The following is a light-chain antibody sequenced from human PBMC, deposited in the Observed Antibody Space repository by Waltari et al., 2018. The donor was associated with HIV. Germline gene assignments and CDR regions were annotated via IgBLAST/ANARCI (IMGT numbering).Light chain of an antibody. V-gene: IGLV2-23*02. CDR3: CSYAGSSTVV. CDR1: SSAVGGYHY. J-gene: IGLJ2*01. CDR2: DVS. Sequence: QSALTQPASVSGSPGQSLPISCTGTSSAVGGYHYAPWYQQHPGKAPKLMIYDVSKRPSGVSNRFSGSKSGNTASLTISGLQAEDEADYYCCSYAGSSTVVFGGGTKLTVL.